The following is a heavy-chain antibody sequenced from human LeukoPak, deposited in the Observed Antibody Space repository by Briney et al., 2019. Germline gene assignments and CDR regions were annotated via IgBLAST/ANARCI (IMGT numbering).Heavy chain of an antibody. Sequence: GASVKVSCKASGYTFTSYGISWVRQAPGQRLEWMGWISAYNGNTNYAQKLQDRVTMTTDTSTSTAYMELRSLRSDDTAVYYCARPNKGSSWYLDPPSQYYYGMDVWGQGTTVTVSS. J-gene: IGHJ6*02. V-gene: IGHV1-18*01. CDR3: ARPNKGSSWYLDPPSQYYYGMDV. D-gene: IGHD6-13*01. CDR1: GYTFTSYG. CDR2: ISAYNGNT.